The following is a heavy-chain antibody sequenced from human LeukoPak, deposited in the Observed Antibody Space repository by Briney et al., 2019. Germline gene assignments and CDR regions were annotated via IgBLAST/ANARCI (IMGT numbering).Heavy chain of an antibody. CDR1: GYTFTSYY. V-gene: IGHV1-46*01. CDR3: ARDWGNSVSHFDY. CDR2: INPSGGST. Sequence: ASVKVSCKASGYTFTSYYMHWVRQAPGQGLEWMGIINPSGGSTSYAQKFQGRVHMTRDPPTSTVYMELRSLRSEDTAVYYCARDWGNSVSHFDYWGQGTLVTVSS. J-gene: IGHJ4*02. D-gene: IGHD4-23*01.